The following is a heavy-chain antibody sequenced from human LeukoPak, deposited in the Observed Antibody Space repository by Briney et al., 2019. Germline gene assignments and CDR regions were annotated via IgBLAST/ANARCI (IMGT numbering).Heavy chain of an antibody. CDR1: GGSISSGDYY. Sequence: PSETLSLTCTVSGGSISSGDYYWSWLRQPPGKGLEWIGYIYYSGSTYYNPSLKSRVTISVDTSKNQFSLKLSSVTAADTAVYYCARAPCARHYYGMDVWGQGTTVTVSS. CDR3: ARAPCARHYYGMDV. J-gene: IGHJ6*02. V-gene: IGHV4-30-4*08. CDR2: IYYSGST.